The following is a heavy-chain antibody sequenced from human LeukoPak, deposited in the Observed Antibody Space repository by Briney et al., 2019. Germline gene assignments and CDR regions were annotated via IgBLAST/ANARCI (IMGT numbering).Heavy chain of an antibody. J-gene: IGHJ4*02. CDR3: ASSYYYVLTGYWGYFDY. CDR2: MYYTGST. CDR1: GGSISSNSYF. Sequence: SETLSLTCTVSGGSISSNSYFWGWIRQPPGKGLEWIGSMYYTGSTCHNPSLRSRVTISADTSSNQFSLKLRSVTAADTAVYYCASSYYYVLTGYWGYFDYWGQGTLVTVSS. D-gene: IGHD3-9*01. V-gene: IGHV4-39*01.